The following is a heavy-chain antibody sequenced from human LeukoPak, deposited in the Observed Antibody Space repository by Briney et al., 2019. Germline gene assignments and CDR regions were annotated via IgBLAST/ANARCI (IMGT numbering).Heavy chain of an antibody. V-gene: IGHV4-34*01. CDR3: AGTRGTGIQLWSD. J-gene: IGHJ4*02. CDR1: GGSFSSYY. Sequence: WETLSLTCAVYGGSFSSYYWSWIRQPPGKGLEWIGAINHSGSTNYNPSLKSRVTISLDTSKNKFFLKLSSVTAADTAVYYCAGTRGTGIQLWSDWGQGTRVTVSS. CDR2: INHSGST. D-gene: IGHD5-18*01.